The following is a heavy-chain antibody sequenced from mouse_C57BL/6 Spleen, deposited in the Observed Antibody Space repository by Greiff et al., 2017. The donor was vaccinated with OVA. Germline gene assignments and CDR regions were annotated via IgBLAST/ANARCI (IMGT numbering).Heavy chain of an antibody. CDR2: IDPEDGET. CDR1: GFNIKDYY. V-gene: IGHV14-2*01. D-gene: IGHD2-10*01. J-gene: IGHJ4*01. Sequence: EVHLVESGAELVKPGASVKLSCTASGFNIKDYYMHWVKQRTEQGLEWIGRIDPEDGETKYAPKFQGKATITADTSSNTAYLQLSSLTSEDTAVYYCARSYYGNYDYYAMDYWGQGTSVTVSS. CDR3: ARSYYGNYDYYAMDY.